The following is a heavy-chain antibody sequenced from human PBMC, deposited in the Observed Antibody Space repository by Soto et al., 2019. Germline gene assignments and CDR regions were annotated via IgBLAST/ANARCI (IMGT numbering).Heavy chain of an antibody. CDR1: GYSIRNGYY. CDR2: VYHSGTT. Sequence: SETLSLTCAVSGYSIRNGYYWGCIRQPPGKGLEWIGNVYHSGTTYSNPSLKSRVTISVDTSKNQFFLRLSSVTAADTAVFYCAILTVAHSHYFDYWGQGTLVTVSS. V-gene: IGHV4-38-2*01. CDR3: AILTVAHSHYFDY. J-gene: IGHJ4*02. D-gene: IGHD5-12*01.